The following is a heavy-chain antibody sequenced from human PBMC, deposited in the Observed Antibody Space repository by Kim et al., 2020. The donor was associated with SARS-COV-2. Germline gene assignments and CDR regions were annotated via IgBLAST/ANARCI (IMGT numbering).Heavy chain of an antibody. CDR3: ARGKAAAGTGLFDP. Sequence: GWSLRLSCAASGFTFSSYSMNWVRQAPGKGLEWVSSISSSSSYIYYADSVKGRFTISRDNAKNSLYLQMNSLRAEDTAVYYCARGKAAAGTGLFDPWGQGTLVTVSS. CDR1: GFTFSSYS. V-gene: IGHV3-21*01. J-gene: IGHJ5*02. D-gene: IGHD6-13*01. CDR2: ISSSSSYI.